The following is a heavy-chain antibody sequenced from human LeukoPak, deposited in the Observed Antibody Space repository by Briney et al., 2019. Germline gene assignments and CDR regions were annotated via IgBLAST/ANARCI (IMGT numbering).Heavy chain of an antibody. CDR2: IDWDDDK. V-gene: IGHV2-70*04. D-gene: IGHD3-16*02. CDR1: GFSLSTSGMR. J-gene: IGHJ4*02. CDR3: ARTTLITFGGVIVDFDY. Sequence: ESGPALVKPTQTLTLTCTFSGFSLSTSGMRVSWIRQTPGKALEWLARIDWDDDKFYSTSLKTRLTISKDTSKNQVVLTMTNMDPVDTATYYCARTTLITFGGVIVDFDYWGQGTLVTVSS.